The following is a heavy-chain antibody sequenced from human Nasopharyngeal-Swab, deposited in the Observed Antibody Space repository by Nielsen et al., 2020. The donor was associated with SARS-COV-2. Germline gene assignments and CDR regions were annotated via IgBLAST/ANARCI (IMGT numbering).Heavy chain of an antibody. CDR3: AIESYDSSGYHYYYFDY. D-gene: IGHD3-22*01. J-gene: IGHJ4*02. CDR2: IKQDGREK. V-gene: IGHV3-7*03. Sequence: IRQPPGQGLEWVANIKQDGREKYSVDSVKGRFTSSRDNAKNSLYLQMNSLRAEDTALYYRAIESYDSSGYHYYYFDYWGQGTLVTVSS.